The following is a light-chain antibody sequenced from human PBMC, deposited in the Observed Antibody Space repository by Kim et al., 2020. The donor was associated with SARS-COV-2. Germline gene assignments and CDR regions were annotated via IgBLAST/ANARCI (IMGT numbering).Light chain of an antibody. V-gene: IGLV3-19*01. Sequence: SSELTQDPAVSVALGQTVRLTCQGDILKNYYATWSQQRPGQAPLLVLYGKSNRPSGIPDRFSVSASGNTASLTITGAHAEAEAEYYYTFRDRSRDHVVFG. CDR1: ILKNYY. J-gene: IGLJ2*01. CDR3: TFRDRSRDHVV. CDR2: GKS.